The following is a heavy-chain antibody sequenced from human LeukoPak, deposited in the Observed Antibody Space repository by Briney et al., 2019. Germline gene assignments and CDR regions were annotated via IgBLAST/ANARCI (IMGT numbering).Heavy chain of an antibody. V-gene: IGHV3-23*01. CDR1: GFTYSSYA. D-gene: IGHD3-9*01. CDR3: ASNSPALTGH. CDR2: ISGSGGST. Sequence: GGSLRLSCAASGFTYSSYAMSWVRQAPGKELEWVSAISGSGGSTYYADSVKGRFTISRDNSKNTLYLQMNSLRAEDTAVYYCASNSPALTGHWGQGTLVTVSS. J-gene: IGHJ4*02.